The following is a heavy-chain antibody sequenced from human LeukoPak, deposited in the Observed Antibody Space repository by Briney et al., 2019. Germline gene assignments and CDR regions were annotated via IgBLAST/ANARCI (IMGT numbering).Heavy chain of an antibody. J-gene: IGHJ5*02. CDR1: RGSITTYY. V-gene: IGHV4-59*01. D-gene: IGHD3-10*01. CDR3: ATDRQEGGSGSYWFDP. Sequence: SETLSLTCTVSRGSITTYYWSWIRQPAGKGLEWLGNVYYSGSTTYNPSLKSRVSMSVDMSKNQFSLKLRSVTAADTATYYCATDRQEGGSGSYWFDPWGQGTQVTVSS. CDR2: VYYSGST.